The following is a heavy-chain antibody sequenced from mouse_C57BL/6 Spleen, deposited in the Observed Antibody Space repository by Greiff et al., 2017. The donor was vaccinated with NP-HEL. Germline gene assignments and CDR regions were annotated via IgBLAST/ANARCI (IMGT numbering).Heavy chain of an antibody. CDR2: IDPENGDT. Sequence: EVQLQQSGAELVRPGASVKLSCTASGFNIKDDYMHWVKQRPERGLEWIGWIDPENGDTEYASKFQGKATITADTSSNTAYLQLSSLTSEDTAVYYCTWDRFAYWGQGTLVTVSA. V-gene: IGHV14-4*01. CDR3: TWDRFAY. CDR1: GFNIKDDY. D-gene: IGHD4-1*01. J-gene: IGHJ3*01.